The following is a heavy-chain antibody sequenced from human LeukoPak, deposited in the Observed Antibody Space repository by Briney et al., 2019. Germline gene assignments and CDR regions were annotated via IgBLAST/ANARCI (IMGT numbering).Heavy chain of an antibody. CDR3: ARGPAAYDSSGYYYYGMDV. CDR2: MNPNSGNT. CDR1: GYTFTSYD. Sequence: GASVKVSCKASGYTFTSYDINWVRQATGQGLEWMGWMNPNSGNTGYAQKFQGRVTMTRNTSISTAYMELSSLRSEDTAVYYCARGPAAYDSSGYYYYGMDVWGQGTTVTVSS. J-gene: IGHJ6*02. D-gene: IGHD3-22*01. V-gene: IGHV1-8*01.